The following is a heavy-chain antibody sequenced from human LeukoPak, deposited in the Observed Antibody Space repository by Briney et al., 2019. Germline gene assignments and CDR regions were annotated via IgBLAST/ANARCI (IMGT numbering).Heavy chain of an antibody. CDR2: INPASGGT. CDR3: VREGNQDLSKDFDF. V-gene: IGHV1-2*02. Sequence: ASVKVSCKASGFTFTGHYIHWVRLAPGQGLEWMGYINPASGGTSSPPNLRDRVTLTTDTSVSAAYMELSSLPSDDTAVYYRVREGNQDLSKDFDFWGQGTLVTVSS. CDR1: GFTFTGHY. D-gene: IGHD4-23*01. J-gene: IGHJ4*02.